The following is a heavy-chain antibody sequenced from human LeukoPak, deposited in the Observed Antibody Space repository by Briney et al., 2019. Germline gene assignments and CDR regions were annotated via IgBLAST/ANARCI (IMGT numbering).Heavy chain of an antibody. CDR3: AREGLGVYSSSPAGY. V-gene: IGHV3-7*01. CDR1: GFTFSSYW. D-gene: IGHD6-6*01. J-gene: IGHJ4*02. CDR2: IEQDGSEK. Sequence: GGSLRLSCAASGFTFSSYWMSWVRQAPGKGLEWVANIEQDGSEKYYVDSVKGRFTISRDNAKNSLYLQMNSLRAEDTAVYYCAREGLGVYSSSPAGYWGQGTLVTVSS.